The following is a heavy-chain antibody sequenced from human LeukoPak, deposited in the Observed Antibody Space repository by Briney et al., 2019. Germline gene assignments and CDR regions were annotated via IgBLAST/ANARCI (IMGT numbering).Heavy chain of an antibody. CDR3: ARDDYGDY. J-gene: IGHJ4*02. Sequence: SETLSLTCTVSGGSISTYWWTWIRQPPGKGLEWIGYIYYSGSTYYNPSLKSRVTISVDTSKNQFSLKLSSVTAADTAVYYCARDDYGDYWGQGTLVTVSS. CDR1: GGSISTYW. V-gene: IGHV4-59*12. CDR2: IYYSGST.